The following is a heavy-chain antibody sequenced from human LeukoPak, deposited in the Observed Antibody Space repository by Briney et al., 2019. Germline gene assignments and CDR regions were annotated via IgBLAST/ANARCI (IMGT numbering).Heavy chain of an antibody. J-gene: IGHJ4*02. CDR1: GGSISSSSYY. D-gene: IGHD6-13*01. Sequence: SEALSLTCTVSGGSISSSSYYWGWIRQPPGKGLEWIGSIYYSGSTYYNPSLKSRVTISVDTSKNQFSLKLSSVTAADTAVYYCARGRGYSSSWIPTDFDYWGQGTLVTVSS. CDR2: IYYSGST. CDR3: ARGRGYSSSWIPTDFDY. V-gene: IGHV4-39*07.